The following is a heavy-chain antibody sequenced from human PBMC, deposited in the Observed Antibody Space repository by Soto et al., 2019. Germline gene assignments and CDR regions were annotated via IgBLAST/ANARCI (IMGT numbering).Heavy chain of an antibody. CDR1: GFTFSSYE. D-gene: IGHD6-19*01. V-gene: IGHV3-48*03. CDR2: ISSSGSTI. CDR3: ARSSGWYRDAFDI. Sequence: VVSQRLSCAASGFTFSSYEMNWVRHAPGKGLEWVSYISSSGSTIYYADSVKGRFTISRDNAKNSLYLQMNSLRAEDTAVYYCARSSGWYRDAFDIWGQGTMVTV. J-gene: IGHJ3*02.